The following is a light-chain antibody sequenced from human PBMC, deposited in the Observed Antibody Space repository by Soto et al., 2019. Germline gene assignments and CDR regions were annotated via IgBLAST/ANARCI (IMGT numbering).Light chain of an antibody. CDR3: AAWDDSLNGPV. J-gene: IGLJ3*02. Sequence: QSALTQPRSVSGSPGQSVTISCTGTSSDVGTYYYVSWYQQYPGKAPKLMIYDATKRPSGVPDRFSGSRSDTSASLAISGLQSQDEADYYCAAWDDSLNGPVFGGGTKLTVL. V-gene: IGLV2-11*01. CDR2: DAT. CDR1: SSDVGTYYY.